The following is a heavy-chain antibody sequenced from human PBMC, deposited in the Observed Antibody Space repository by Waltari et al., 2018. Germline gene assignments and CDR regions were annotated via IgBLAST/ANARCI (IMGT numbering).Heavy chain of an antibody. CDR2: IYHTLTT. D-gene: IGHD4-17*01. J-gene: IGHJ4*02. V-gene: IGHV4-4*02. Sequence: QVHLQESGPGLVKPSGPLSLTCVVSGGSFSRRTWWSWVRQAPGKGLEWIGEIYHTLTTNYNPSLKSRVTISVDKSKNQFSLDLSSVTAADTAVYYCARTFYGDYLSRSGFDYWGQETLVTVSS. CDR3: ARTFYGDYLSRSGFDY. CDR1: GGSFSRRTW.